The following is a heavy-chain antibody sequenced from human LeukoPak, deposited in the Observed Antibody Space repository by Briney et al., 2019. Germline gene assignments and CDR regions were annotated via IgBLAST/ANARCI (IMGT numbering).Heavy chain of an antibody. J-gene: IGHJ4*02. V-gene: IGHV3-15*01. Sequence: GGSLRLPCAASGITFTSAWMGRVRQAPGKGLEWVGRIKSKNDGGTTDYAAPVRGRFTISTDDSKITSYLQMNNLKIEDTAVYYCTTDGGITIRPLFDFWGQGTLVTVSS. CDR2: IKSKNDGGTT. D-gene: IGHD1-14*01. CDR1: GITFTSAW. CDR3: TTDGGITIRPLFDF.